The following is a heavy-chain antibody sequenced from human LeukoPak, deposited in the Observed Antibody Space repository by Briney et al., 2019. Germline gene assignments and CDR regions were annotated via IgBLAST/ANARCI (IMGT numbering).Heavy chain of an antibody. CDR2: MNPRTGNT. V-gene: IGHV1-8*03. CDR3: ARAVRHDF. Sequence: ASVKVSCKASAYTFTNFDINWVRQAPGQGLEWMGWMNPRTGNTGSAQKFRGRVTFTRDTSTSTAYMDLSRLRFDDTAVYYCARAVRHDFWGQGTLVTVSS. CDR1: AYTFTNFD. J-gene: IGHJ4*02. D-gene: IGHD4-17*01.